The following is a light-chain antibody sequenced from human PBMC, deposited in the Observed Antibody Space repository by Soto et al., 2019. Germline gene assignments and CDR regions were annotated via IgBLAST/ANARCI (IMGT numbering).Light chain of an antibody. CDR3: QQYNAWPIH. CDR1: QSVSDN. J-gene: IGKJ5*01. Sequence: ENVLTQSRDTLYVSPGERVTLSCRASQSVSDNLAWYQQKPGQGHRLLVYRAYTRTLGIPARFSGSESGTEFTLTISSLQSEDFAVYYCQQYNAWPIHFGQGTRLE. CDR2: RAY. V-gene: IGKV3-15*01.